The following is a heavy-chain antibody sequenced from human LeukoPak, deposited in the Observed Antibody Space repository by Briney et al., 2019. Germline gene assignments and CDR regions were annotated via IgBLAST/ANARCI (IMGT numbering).Heavy chain of an antibody. CDR3: TTAGPNLYSSGWYSWGWSHFDY. CDR1: GFTFSNAW. D-gene: IGHD6-19*01. Sequence: GGSLRLSCAASGFTFSNAWMSWVRQAPGKGLEWVGRIKSKTDGGTTDYAAPVKGRFTISRDDSKNTLYLQMNSLKTEDTAVYYCTTAGPNLYSSGWYSWGWSHFDYWGQGALVTVSS. J-gene: IGHJ4*02. V-gene: IGHV3-15*01. CDR2: IKSKTDGGTT.